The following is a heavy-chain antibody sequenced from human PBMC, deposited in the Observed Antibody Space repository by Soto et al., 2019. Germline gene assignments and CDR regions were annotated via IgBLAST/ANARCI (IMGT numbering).Heavy chain of an antibody. Sequence: QVQLVESGGGVVQPGRSLRLSCAASGFTFSSYGMHWVRQAPGKGLEWVALISYDGSNKYYADSVKGRLTISRDNSKNTLYLGMNSLRTEDTAVYYFAKAMSWVEGTHYYGVDVWGQGTTVTFSS. CDR2: ISYDGSNK. CDR3: AKAMSWVEGTHYYGVDV. CDR1: GFTFSSYG. V-gene: IGHV3-30*18. J-gene: IGHJ6*02. D-gene: IGHD1-1*01.